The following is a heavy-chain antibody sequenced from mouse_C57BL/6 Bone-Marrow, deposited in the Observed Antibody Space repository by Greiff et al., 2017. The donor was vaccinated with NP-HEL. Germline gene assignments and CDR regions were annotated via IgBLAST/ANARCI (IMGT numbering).Heavy chain of an antibody. CDR1: GYTFTDYY. CDR3: AGGGALLRYLYYFDD. CDR2: INPNNGGT. D-gene: IGHD1-1*01. V-gene: IGHV1-26*01. Sequence: EVQLQQSGPELVKPGASVKISCKASGYTFTDYYMNWVKQSHGKSLEWIGDINPNNGGTSYNQKFKGKATLTVDKSSSTAYMELRSLTSEDSAVYYCAGGGALLRYLYYFDDWGQGTTLTVSS. J-gene: IGHJ2*01.